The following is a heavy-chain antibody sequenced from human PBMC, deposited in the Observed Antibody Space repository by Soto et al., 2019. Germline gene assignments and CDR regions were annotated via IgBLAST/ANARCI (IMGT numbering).Heavy chain of an antibody. J-gene: IGHJ6*02. CDR2: IIPIFGTA. V-gene: IGHV1-69*01. Sequence: QVQLVQSGAEVKKPGSSVKVSCKASGGTFSSYAISWVRQAPGQGLEWMGGIIPIFGTANYAQKFQGRVKITADEYTSTANMELSSLRSEDTAVYYCARELYSNDAWGGGYYYYYGMDVWGQGTTVTVSS. CDR3: ARELYSNDAWGGGYYYYYGMDV. D-gene: IGHD4-4*01. CDR1: GGTFSSYA.